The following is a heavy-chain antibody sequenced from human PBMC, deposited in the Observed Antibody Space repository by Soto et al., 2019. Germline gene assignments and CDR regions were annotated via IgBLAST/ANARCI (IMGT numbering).Heavy chain of an antibody. CDR1: DGSVSSSSYS. J-gene: IGHJ6*01. CDR3: QPDHDIVDSPPRSQHLFYAMDV. D-gene: IGHD2-15*01. V-gene: IGHV4-61*01. Sequence: SETLSLTCTVSDGSVSSSSYSWIWIRQPPGKGLEWIGHIHHSGSTKYNPSRESRVTISADTAKNQLSLRLKSVTAAGTAVYYCQPDHDIVDSPPRSQHLFYAMDVWGEGTKGRVS. CDR2: IHHSGST.